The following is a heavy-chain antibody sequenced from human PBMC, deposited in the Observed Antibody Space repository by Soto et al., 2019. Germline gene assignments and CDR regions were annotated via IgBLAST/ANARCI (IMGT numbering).Heavy chain of an antibody. CDR1: GGSISSGGYS. CDR2: IYHSGST. CDR3: ARGQTTVTTLDY. J-gene: IGHJ4*02. V-gene: IGHV4-30-2*01. Sequence: QLQLQESRSGLVKPSQTLSLTCAVSGGSISSGGYSWYWIRQPPGKGLEWIGYIYHSGSTYYNPSLKSRVTISVDRSKNQFSLKLSSVTAADTAVYYCARGQTTVTTLDYWGQGTLVTVSS. D-gene: IGHD4-17*01.